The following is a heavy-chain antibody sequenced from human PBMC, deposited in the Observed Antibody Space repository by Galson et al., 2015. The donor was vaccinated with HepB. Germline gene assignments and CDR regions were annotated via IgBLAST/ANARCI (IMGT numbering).Heavy chain of an antibody. V-gene: IGHV3-23*01. CDR3: ASLGWFGEFLRDY. J-gene: IGHJ4*02. CDR1: GFTFSSYA. Sequence: SLRLSCAASGFTFSSYAMSWVRQAPGKGLEWVSAISGSGGSTYYADSVKGRFTISRDNSKNTLYLQMNSLRAEDTAVYYCASLGWFGEFLRDYWGQGTLVTVSS. CDR2: ISGSGGST. D-gene: IGHD3-10*01.